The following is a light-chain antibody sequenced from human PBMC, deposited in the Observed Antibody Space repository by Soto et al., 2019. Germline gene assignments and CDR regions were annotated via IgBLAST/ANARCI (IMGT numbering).Light chain of an antibody. Sequence: QSALTQPASVSGSPGHSITISCTGTSSDVGGYNYVSWYQQHPGKAPKLMIYEVSNRPSGVSNSFSGSKSGNTASLTISGLQAEDEADYYCSSYTSSSTLVFGGGTQLTVL. CDR2: EVS. CDR3: SSYTSSSTLV. CDR1: SSDVGGYNY. J-gene: IGLJ2*01. V-gene: IGLV2-14*01.